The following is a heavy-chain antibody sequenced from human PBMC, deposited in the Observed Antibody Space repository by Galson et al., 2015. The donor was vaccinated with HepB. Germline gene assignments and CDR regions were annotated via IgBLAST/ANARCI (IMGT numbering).Heavy chain of an antibody. J-gene: IGHJ5*02. Sequence: SETLSLTCTVSGDSMSPYYWSWIRQPPGKGLEWIGYIYKVGGSTYSLSLKSRVTISMDTSNNQFSLRVTSVTAADTAVYYCAKGKADYDFWTGRVGFDPWGQGTLVTVSS. CDR2: IYKVGGS. CDR3: AKGKADYDFWTGRVGFDP. D-gene: IGHD3/OR15-3a*01. CDR1: GDSMSPYY. V-gene: IGHV4-59*01.